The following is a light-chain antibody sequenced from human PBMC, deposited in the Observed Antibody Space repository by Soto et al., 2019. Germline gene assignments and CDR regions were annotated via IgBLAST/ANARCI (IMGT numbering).Light chain of an antibody. Sequence: QSALTQPASVSGSPGQSITISCTGTSSDVGSYNLVSWYQQHPGKAPKLMIYEGSKRPSGVSNRFSGSKSGNTASPTISGLQAEDEADYYCFSYAGSSTVVFGGGTKLTVL. J-gene: IGLJ2*01. CDR3: FSYAGSSTVV. CDR1: SSDVGSYNL. V-gene: IGLV2-23*01. CDR2: EGS.